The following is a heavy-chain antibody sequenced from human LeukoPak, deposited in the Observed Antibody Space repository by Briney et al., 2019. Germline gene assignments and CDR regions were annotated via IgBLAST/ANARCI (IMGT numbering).Heavy chain of an antibody. CDR1: GGSISSYY. D-gene: IGHD3-22*01. Sequence: SETLSLTCTVSGGSISSYYWSWIRQPPGKGLEWIGYIYYSGSTNYNPSLKSRVTISVDTSKNQFSLKLSSVTAADTAVYYCARHSRYYYDGSGYWPLDYWGQGTLVTVSS. V-gene: IGHV4-59*08. CDR2: IYYSGST. CDR3: ARHSRYYYDGSGYWPLDY. J-gene: IGHJ4*02.